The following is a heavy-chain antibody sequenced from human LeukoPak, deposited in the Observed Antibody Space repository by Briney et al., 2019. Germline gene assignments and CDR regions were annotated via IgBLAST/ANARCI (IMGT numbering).Heavy chain of an antibody. D-gene: IGHD2-15*01. CDR1: GYSISSGYY. Sequence: SETLSLTCTVSGYSISSGYYWGWIRQPPGKGLEWIGSIYHSGSTYYNPSLKSRVTISVDTSKNQFSLKLSSVTAADTAVYYCAREGGYCSGGSCMEHFDYWGQGTLVTVSS. J-gene: IGHJ4*02. CDR2: IYHSGST. CDR3: AREGGYCSGGSCMEHFDY. V-gene: IGHV4-38-2*02.